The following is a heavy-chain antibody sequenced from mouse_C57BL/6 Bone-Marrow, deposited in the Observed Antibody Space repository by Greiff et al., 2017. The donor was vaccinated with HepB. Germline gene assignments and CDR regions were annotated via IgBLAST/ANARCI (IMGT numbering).Heavy chain of an antibody. CDR3: ARFSNWTYYAMDY. Sequence: EVQLQQSGPGLAKPSQTLSLTCSVTGYSITSDYWNWIRKFPGNKLEYMGYLSYSGSTYYNPSPKSRITITRDTSKNQYYLQLNSVTTEDTATYYCARFSNWTYYAMDYWGQGTSVTVSS. V-gene: IGHV3-8*01. CDR1: GYSITSDY. CDR2: LSYSGST. D-gene: IGHD2-5*01. J-gene: IGHJ4*01.